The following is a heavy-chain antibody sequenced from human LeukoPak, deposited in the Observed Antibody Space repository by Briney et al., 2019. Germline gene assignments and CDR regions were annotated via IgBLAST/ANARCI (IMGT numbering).Heavy chain of an antibody. Sequence: GGSLRLSCAASGFTFSSYAMSWVRQAPGKGLEWVGRIKSKTDGGTTDYAAPVKGRFTISRDDSKNTLYLQMNSLKTEDTAVYYCARDAPFGYWGQGTLVTVSS. V-gene: IGHV3-15*01. D-gene: IGHD3-10*01. CDR3: ARDAPFGY. CDR2: IKSKTDGGTT. J-gene: IGHJ4*02. CDR1: GFTFSSYA.